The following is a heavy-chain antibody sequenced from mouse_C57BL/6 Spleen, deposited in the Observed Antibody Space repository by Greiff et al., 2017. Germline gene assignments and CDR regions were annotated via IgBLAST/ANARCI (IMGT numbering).Heavy chain of an antibody. J-gene: IGHJ2*01. CDR2: ISSGGDYI. CDR3: TREGYYYGSSSYYFDY. Sequence: EVHLVESGEGLVKPGGSLKLSCAASGFTFSSYAMSWVRQTPEKRLEWVAYISSGGDYIYYADTVKGRFTISRDNARNTLYLQMSSLKSEDTAMYYCTREGYYYGSSSYYFDYWGQGTTLTVSS. D-gene: IGHD1-1*01. CDR1: GFTFSSYA. V-gene: IGHV5-9-1*02.